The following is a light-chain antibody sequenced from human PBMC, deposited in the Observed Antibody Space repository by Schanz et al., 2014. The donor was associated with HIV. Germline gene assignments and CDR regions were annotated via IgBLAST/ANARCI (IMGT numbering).Light chain of an antibody. CDR3: ASYTTSHTFV. Sequence: QSALTQPASVSGSPGQSISISCTGTSGDVGSYNYVSWYQQHPGKAPKLMIYDVSNRPSGVSSRFSGSKSGNTASLTISALQAEDEADYYCASYTTSHTFVFGTGTKLT. CDR2: DVS. V-gene: IGLV2-14*03. J-gene: IGLJ1*01. CDR1: SGDVGSYNY.